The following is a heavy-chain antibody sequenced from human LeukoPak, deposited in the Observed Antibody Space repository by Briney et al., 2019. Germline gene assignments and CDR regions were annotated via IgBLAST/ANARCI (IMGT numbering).Heavy chain of an antibody. CDR3: ARDRYYGMDV. CDR1: GFTFSSYE. CDR2: IISSGSTI. V-gene: IGHV3-48*03. Sequence: PGGSLRLSCAASGFTFSSYEMNWVRQAPGKGLEWVSYIISSGSTIYYADSVKGRFTISRDNAKNSLYLQMNSLRAEDTAVYYCARDRYYGMDVWGKGTTVTVSS. J-gene: IGHJ6*04.